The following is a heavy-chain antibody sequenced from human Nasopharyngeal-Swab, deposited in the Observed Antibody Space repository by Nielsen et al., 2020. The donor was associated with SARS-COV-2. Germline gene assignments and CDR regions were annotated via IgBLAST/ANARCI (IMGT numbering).Heavy chain of an antibody. V-gene: IGHV3-73*01. CDR2: IGDKNHNYAT. Sequence: GESLKISCAASGFIFSASAIHWVRQASGKGLEWVGRIGDKNHNYATTYGASVQGRFTISRDDSKNTAFLQMDSLKTEDTALYYCTTDFYFDYWGQGTLVTVSS. CDR1: GFIFSASA. J-gene: IGHJ4*02. CDR3: TTDFYFDY.